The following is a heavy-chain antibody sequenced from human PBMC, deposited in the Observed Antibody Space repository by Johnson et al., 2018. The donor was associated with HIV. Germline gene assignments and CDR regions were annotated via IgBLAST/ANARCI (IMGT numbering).Heavy chain of an antibody. CDR1: GFTFDDYA. D-gene: IGHD3-16*01. V-gene: IGHV3-9*01. CDR3: AKDRTSWGFDAFDL. Sequence: VQLVESGGGVVRPGGSLRLSCAASGFTFDDYAMHWVRQAPGKGLEWVSGISWNSGSIGYADSVKGRFTISSDNAKNSLYPQMNSLRAEDTAVYFCAKDRTSWGFDAFDLWGQGTMVTVSS. J-gene: IGHJ3*01. CDR2: ISWNSGSI.